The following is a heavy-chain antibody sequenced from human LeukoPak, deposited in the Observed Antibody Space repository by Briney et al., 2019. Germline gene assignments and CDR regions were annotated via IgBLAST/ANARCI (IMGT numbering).Heavy chain of an antibody. CDR1: GFTFSTSA. CDR3: GKEMTSMVTVEY. V-gene: IGHV3-23*01. CDR2: ISGSGGKT. Sequence: PGGSLRLSCVASGFTFSTSAMSWVRQAPGKGLEWVSAISGSGGKTYYVDSVKGRFTISRDNSQNTLYLYMNSLRADDTAVYYCGKEMTSMVTVEYWGQGTLVTVSS. J-gene: IGHJ4*02. D-gene: IGHD5-18*01.